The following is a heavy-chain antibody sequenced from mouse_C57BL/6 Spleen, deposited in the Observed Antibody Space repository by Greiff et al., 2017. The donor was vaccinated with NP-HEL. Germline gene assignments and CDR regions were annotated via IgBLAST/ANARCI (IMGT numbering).Heavy chain of an antibody. CDR1: GFTFSSYA. J-gene: IGHJ4*01. CDR2: ISDGGSYN. Sequence: EVKLVESGGGLVKPGGSLKLSCAASGFTFSSYAMSWVRQTPEKRLEWVATISDGGSYNYYPDTVKGRFTISRDNAKNNLYLQMSHLKSEDTAMYYCTGRTIVDWGQGTSVTVSA. CDR3: TGRTIVD. V-gene: IGHV5-4*03. D-gene: IGHD1-1*02.